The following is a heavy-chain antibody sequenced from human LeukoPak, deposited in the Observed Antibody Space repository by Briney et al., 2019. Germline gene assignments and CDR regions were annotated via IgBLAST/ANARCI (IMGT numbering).Heavy chain of an antibody. CDR2: VNRDGSET. D-gene: IGHD4-17*01. V-gene: IGHV3-7*03. CDR3: ANEIRPNDY. J-gene: IGHJ4*02. CDR1: GFALSSHW. Sequence: TGGSLRLSCAASGFALSSHWMTWVRQVPGRGPEWVANVNRDGSETYYLDSVKGRFTISKDNAKNSLYLQMNSLRAEDTAVYYCANEIRPNDYWGQGTLVTVSS.